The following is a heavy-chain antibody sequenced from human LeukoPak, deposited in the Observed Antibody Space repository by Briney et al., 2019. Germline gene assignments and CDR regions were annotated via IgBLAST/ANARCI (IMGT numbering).Heavy chain of an antibody. CDR2: ISGSGVST. J-gene: IGHJ4*02. D-gene: IGHD2-2*01. CDR3: ARGTFIRY. V-gene: IGHV3-23*01. CDR1: GFTFSSYA. Sequence: GGSLRLSCAASGFTFSSYAMSWIRQAPGKGLEWVSGISGSGVSTYYADSVKGRFTISRDNAKNSLYLQMNSLRAEDTAVYYCARGTFIRYWGQGTLVTVSS.